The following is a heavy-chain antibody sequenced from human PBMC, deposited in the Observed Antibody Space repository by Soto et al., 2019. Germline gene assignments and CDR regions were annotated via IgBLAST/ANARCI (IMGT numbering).Heavy chain of an antibody. CDR1: GGSFSGYY. Sequence: PSETLSLTCAVYGGSFSGYYWSWIRQPPGKGLEWIGEINHSGSTNYKPSLKSRVTISVDTSKNQFSPKLSSVTAADTAVYYCAREWAPITMFGVVINGYYFVYWGQGTLVTVSS. V-gene: IGHV4-34*01. D-gene: IGHD3-3*01. CDR2: INHSGST. J-gene: IGHJ4*02. CDR3: AREWAPITMFGVVINGYYFVY.